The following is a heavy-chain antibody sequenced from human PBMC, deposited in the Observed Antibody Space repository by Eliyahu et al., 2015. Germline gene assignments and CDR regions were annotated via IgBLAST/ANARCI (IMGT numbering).Heavy chain of an antibody. J-gene: IGHJ4*02. V-gene: IGHV3-30*18. D-gene: IGHD1-26*01. Sequence: GMHWVRQAPGKGLEWVAGVTSDGGRQVYVDSVKGRFTISRDISKRTLYLQMSSLRPEDTAVYYCAKWSGTYPLYFFDYWGQGALVTVSA. CDR3: AKWSGTYPLYFFDY. CDR2: VTSDGGRQ.